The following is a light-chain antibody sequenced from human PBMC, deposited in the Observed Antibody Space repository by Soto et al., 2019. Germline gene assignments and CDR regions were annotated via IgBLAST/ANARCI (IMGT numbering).Light chain of an antibody. CDR2: DTT. Sequence: LVLTQSPVTLSLSPGDRATLSCRASQSVSTYLAWYRQVPGQPPRLLIYDTTNRAAGITPRFSGSRSGTDFTLTISSVEPEDFALYYCHQRNTFGQGTRLAIK. CDR3: HQRNT. CDR1: QSVSTY. V-gene: IGKV3-11*01. J-gene: IGKJ5*01.